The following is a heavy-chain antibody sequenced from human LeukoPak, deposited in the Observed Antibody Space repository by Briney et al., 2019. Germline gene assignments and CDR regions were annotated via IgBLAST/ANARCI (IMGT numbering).Heavy chain of an antibody. CDR1: GFTVSSNY. V-gene: IGHV3-53*01. Sequence: GGSLRLSCAASGFTVSSNYMAWVRQPPGKGLEWVSVIFGGGGTYYAGSVRGRFTISRDNSQNTLFLQMNSLRAEDTAMYYCASWLGAWYGEDYWGQGTRVTVSS. CDR2: IFGGGGT. D-gene: IGHD3-10*01. J-gene: IGHJ4*02. CDR3: ASWLGAWYGEDY.